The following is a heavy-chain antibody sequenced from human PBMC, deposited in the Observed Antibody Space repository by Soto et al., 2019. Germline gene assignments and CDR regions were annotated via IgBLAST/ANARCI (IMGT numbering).Heavy chain of an antibody. V-gene: IGHV3-21*01. Sequence: EVQLVESGGGLVKPGGSLRLSCAASGFTFSSYSMNWVRQAPGKGLEWVSSISSSSSYIYYADSVKGRFTISRDNAKNSLYLQMNSLRAEDTAVYYCATRGDPIGYCSSTSCYGGWFDPWGQGTLVTVSS. J-gene: IGHJ5*02. CDR3: ATRGDPIGYCSSTSCYGGWFDP. CDR1: GFTFSSYS. D-gene: IGHD2-2*01. CDR2: ISSSSSYI.